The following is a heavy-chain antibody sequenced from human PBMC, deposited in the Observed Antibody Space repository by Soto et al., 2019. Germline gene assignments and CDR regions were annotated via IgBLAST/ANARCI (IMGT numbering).Heavy chain of an antibody. CDR2: INQSGYT. CDR1: GGSISSNNY. D-gene: IGHD6-6*01. V-gene: IGHV4-4*02. Sequence: SETLSLTCAVSGGSISSNNYWSWVRQPPGKGLEWIGEINQSGYTDYNPSLKSRVIISVDTSKNQFSLKLSSVTAADTAVYYCARERPDGARLDPWGQGTLVTVSS. CDR3: ARERPDGARLDP. J-gene: IGHJ5*02.